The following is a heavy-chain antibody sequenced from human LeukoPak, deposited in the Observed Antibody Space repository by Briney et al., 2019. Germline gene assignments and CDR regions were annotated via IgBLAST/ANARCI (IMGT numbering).Heavy chain of an antibody. CDR1: TGSFSGYY. CDR2: IDTSGNT. D-gene: IGHD2-2*01. Sequence: SETLSVTCAVYTGSFSGYYWSWIRQPAGKGLEWIGRIDTSGNTNYKPSLKSRVTMSVDTSKNQFSLKLSSVTAADTAVYYCARGPKVVPSAIWGQGTLVTVSS. V-gene: IGHV4-59*10. CDR3: ARGPKVVPSAI. J-gene: IGHJ4*02.